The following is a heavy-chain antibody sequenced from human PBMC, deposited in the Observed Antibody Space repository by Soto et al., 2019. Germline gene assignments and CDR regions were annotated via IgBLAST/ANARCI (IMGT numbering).Heavy chain of an antibody. CDR3: AREYYDILTGYYWSSDY. D-gene: IGHD3-9*01. V-gene: IGHV1-18*01. J-gene: IGHJ4*02. Sequence: ASVKVSCKASGGTFSNYAISWVRQAPGQGLEWMGWIIPFHGITNYAQKLQGRVTITTDTSTSTAYMELRSLRADDTAVYYCAREYYDILTGYYWSSDYWGQGTLVTVSS. CDR2: IIPFHGIT. CDR1: GGTFSNYA.